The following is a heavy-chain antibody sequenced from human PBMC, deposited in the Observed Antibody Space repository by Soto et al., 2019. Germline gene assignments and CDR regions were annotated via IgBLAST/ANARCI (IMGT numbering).Heavy chain of an antibody. CDR2: ISGSGYNT. Sequence: EVQLLESGGGLVQPGGSLRLSCAASGFTFSNYAMSWVRQAPGKGLEWVSGISGSGYNTYYADSVKGRFTISRDTSKNTLYLQMNSLRAEDTAVYYCAKEGTSGGYCSSTSCDQFDYWGQGTLVTVSS. V-gene: IGHV3-23*01. J-gene: IGHJ4*02. CDR1: GFTFSNYA. CDR3: AKEGTSGGYCSSTSCDQFDY. D-gene: IGHD2-2*01.